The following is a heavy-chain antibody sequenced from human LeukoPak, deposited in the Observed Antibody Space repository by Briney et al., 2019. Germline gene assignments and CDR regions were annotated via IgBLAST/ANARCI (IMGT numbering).Heavy chain of an antibody. CDR3: ARAQVDYNNGPGSQGYYSYGMDV. V-gene: IGHV4-59*01. Sequence: SGPTLVKPSETLSLTCTVSGGSISSYYGNWIRQAPGKGLEWIGYIYYSGSTNYNPSLKSRVTMSVDTSRNQFSLKLSSVTAADTAVYYCARAQVDYNNGPGSQGYYSYGMDVWGQGTTVTVSS. CDR1: GGSISSYY. CDR2: IYYSGST. J-gene: IGHJ6*02. D-gene: IGHD4-11*01.